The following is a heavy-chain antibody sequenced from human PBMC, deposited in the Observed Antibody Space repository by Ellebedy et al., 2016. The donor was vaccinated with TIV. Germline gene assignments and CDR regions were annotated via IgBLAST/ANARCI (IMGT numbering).Heavy chain of an antibody. D-gene: IGHD5-12*01. CDR2: INPNSGGT. J-gene: IGHJ3*02. CDR3: ARTGARERRLRPNDAFDI. V-gene: IGHV1-2*02. CDR1: GYTFTGYY. Sequence: AASVKVSCKASGYTFTGYYMHWVRQAPGQGLEWMGWINPNSGGTNYAQKFQGRVTMTRDTSISTAYMELNRLRSDDTAVYYCARTGARERRLRPNDAFDIWGQGTMVTVSS.